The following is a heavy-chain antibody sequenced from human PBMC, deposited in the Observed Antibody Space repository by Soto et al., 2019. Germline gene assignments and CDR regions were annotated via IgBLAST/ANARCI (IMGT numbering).Heavy chain of an antibody. CDR1: GFTFSSYS. J-gene: IGHJ4*02. CDR3: ARSRDGYNPLDY. Sequence: EVQLVESGGGLVKPGGSLRLSCAASGFTFSSYSMNWVRQAPGKGLEWVSSISSSSSYIYYADSVKGRFTISRDNAKNSLYLQMNSLRAEDTAVYYCARSRDGYNPLDYCGQGTLVTVSS. D-gene: IGHD5-12*01. V-gene: IGHV3-21*01. CDR2: ISSSSSYI.